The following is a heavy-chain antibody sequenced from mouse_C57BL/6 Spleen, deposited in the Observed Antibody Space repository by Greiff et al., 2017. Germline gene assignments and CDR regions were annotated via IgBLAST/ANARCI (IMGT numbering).Heavy chain of an antibody. CDR3: SRDGSSYVGDY. V-gene: IGHV1-15*01. J-gene: IGHJ2*01. Sequence: QVHVKQSGAELVRPGASVTLSCKASGYTFTDYEMHWVKQTPVHGLEWIGAIDPETGGTAYNQKFKGKAILTADKSSSTAYMELRSLTSEDSAVYYCSRDGSSYVGDYWGQGTTLTVSS. CDR2: IDPETGGT. D-gene: IGHD1-1*01. CDR1: GYTFTDYE.